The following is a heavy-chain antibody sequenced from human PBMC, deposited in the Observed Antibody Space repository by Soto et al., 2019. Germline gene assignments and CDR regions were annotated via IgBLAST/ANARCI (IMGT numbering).Heavy chain of an antibody. J-gene: IGHJ3*02. CDR3: ARVGVVTDAFDI. D-gene: IGHD2-21*02. CDR1: GGSISSGGYS. CDR2: IYHSGST. V-gene: IGHV4-30-2*01. Sequence: KPSETLSLTCAVSGGSISSGGYSWSWIRQPPGKGLEWIGYIYHSGSTYYNPSLKSRVTISVDRSKNQFSLKLSSVTAADTAVYYCARVGVVTDAFDIWGQGTMVTVSS.